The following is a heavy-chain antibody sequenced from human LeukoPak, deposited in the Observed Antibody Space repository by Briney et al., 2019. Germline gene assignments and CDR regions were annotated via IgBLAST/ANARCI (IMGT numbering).Heavy chain of an antibody. D-gene: IGHD1-26*01. CDR2: IYYSGST. Sequence: SETLSLTCTVSGGSISSYYWSWIRQPPGKGLEWIGYIYYSGSTNYNPSLKSRVTISVDTSENQFSLKLSSVTAADTAVYYCAGSPEPTRWELLKWVFDYWGQGTLVTVSS. J-gene: IGHJ4*02. CDR1: GGSISSYY. V-gene: IGHV4-59*01. CDR3: AGSPEPTRWELLKWVFDY.